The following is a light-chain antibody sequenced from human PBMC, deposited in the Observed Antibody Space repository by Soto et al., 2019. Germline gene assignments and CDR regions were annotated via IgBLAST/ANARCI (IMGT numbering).Light chain of an antibody. Sequence: DIVMTQSPDSLAVSLGERATINCKSSQSVLYSSNNKNYLVWYQQKPGQPPKLLIYWASTRESGVPDRFSGSGSGTDFTLTISSLQAEDVAVYYCQQYSSTPLTFGVGTKVEI. CDR3: QQYSSTPLT. J-gene: IGKJ4*01. CDR1: QSVLYSSNNKNY. CDR2: WAS. V-gene: IGKV4-1*01.